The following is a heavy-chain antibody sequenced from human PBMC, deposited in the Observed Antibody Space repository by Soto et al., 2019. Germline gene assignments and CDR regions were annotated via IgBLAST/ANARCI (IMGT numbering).Heavy chain of an antibody. Sequence: SVKLSCKASGGTFSNYAISWVRQAPGQGLEWMGGIIPIFGTANYAQKFQGRVTITADESTSTAYMELSSLRSEDTAVYYCARDLGNKHYYYFYWGQGPLVTVSS. V-gene: IGHV1-69*13. CDR2: IIPIFGTA. J-gene: IGHJ4*02. D-gene: IGHD2-21*02. CDR3: ARDLGNKHYYYFY. CDR1: GGTFSNYA.